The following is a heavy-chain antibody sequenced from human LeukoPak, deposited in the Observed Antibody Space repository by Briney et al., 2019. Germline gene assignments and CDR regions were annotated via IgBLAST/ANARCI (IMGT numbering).Heavy chain of an antibody. CDR3: ASGIVATMGYFDY. J-gene: IGHJ4*02. CDR1: GGSISSYY. CDR2: IYYSGSI. D-gene: IGHD5-12*01. Sequence: PSETLSLTCTVSGGSISSYYWSWIRQPPGKGLEWIGYIYYSGSINYNPSLKSRVTISVDTSKNQFSLKLSSVTAADTAVYYCASGIVATMGYFDYWGQGTLVTVSS. V-gene: IGHV4-59*01.